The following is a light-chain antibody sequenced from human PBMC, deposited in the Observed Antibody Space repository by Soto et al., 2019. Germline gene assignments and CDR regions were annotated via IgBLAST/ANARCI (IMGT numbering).Light chain of an antibody. CDR2: EVS. CDR1: SSDVGNYNL. Sequence: LTQPASVSGSPGQSITISCTGTSSDVGNYNLVSWYQQHPGKAPKLMIYEVSKRPSGVSNRFSGSKSGSTASLTISGLQPEDEADYYCCSYAGSSTYVFGTGTKVTVL. J-gene: IGLJ1*01. V-gene: IGLV2-23*02. CDR3: CSYAGSSTYV.